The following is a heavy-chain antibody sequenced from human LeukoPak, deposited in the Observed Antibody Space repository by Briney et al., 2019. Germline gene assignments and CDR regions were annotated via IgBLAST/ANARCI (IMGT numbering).Heavy chain of an antibody. CDR2: IKQDGSEK. J-gene: IGHJ4*02. Sequence: GGSLRLSCAASGFTLSSYWMSWVRQAPAPGLEWVANIKQDGSEKYYVDSVKSRFSISRDNAKNSRYLQMNSLRAEETAVYYCARRRYSGSFQQFDYWRQGRLVTVSS. V-gene: IGHV3-7*01. CDR3: ARRRYSGSFQQFDY. CDR1: GFTLSSYW. D-gene: IGHD1-26*01.